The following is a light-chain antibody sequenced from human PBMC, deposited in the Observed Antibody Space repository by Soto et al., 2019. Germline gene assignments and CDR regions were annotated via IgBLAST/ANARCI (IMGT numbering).Light chain of an antibody. V-gene: IGLV3-21*02. CDR3: QVWDRSSDQYV. J-gene: IGLJ1*01. CDR2: DDT. CDR1: NIGSKS. Sequence: SYELTQPPSVSVAPGQTARITWGGNNIGSKSVHWYQQKPGQAPVLVVYDDTDRPSGIPERFSGSNSGNTATLTISRVEGGDEADFYCQVWDRSSDQYVFGTGTKVTVL.